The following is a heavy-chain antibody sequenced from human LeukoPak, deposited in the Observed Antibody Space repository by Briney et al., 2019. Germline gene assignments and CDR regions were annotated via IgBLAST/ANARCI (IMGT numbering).Heavy chain of an antibody. CDR1: GYTFTSYD. CDR3: ARDLWFGEFPYGMDV. V-gene: IGHV1-8*01. J-gene: IGHJ6*02. D-gene: IGHD3-10*01. Sequence: ASVKVSCKASGYTFTSYDINWVRQATGQGLEWMGWMNPNSGKTGYAQKFQGRVTMTRNTSISTAYMELSSLRSEDTAVYYCARDLWFGEFPYGMDVWGQGTTVTVSS. CDR2: MNPNSGKT.